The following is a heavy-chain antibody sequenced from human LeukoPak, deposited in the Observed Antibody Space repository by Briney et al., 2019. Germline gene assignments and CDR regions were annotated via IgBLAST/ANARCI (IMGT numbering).Heavy chain of an antibody. D-gene: IGHD3-10*01. CDR3: VYYYGSGSVEY. V-gene: IGHV4-39*01. CDR1: GGSITSSNYY. CDR2: FYYSGST. Sequence: SETLSLTCTVSGGSITSSNYYLGWIRHPPGKGLEWIGSFYYSGSTNYNPSLKSRVTISVDTSKNQFSLKLSSVTAADTAVYYCVYYYGSGSVEYWGQGTLVTVSS. J-gene: IGHJ4*02.